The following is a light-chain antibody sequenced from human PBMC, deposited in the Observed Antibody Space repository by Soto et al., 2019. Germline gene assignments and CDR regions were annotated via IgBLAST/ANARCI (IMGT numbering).Light chain of an antibody. CDR2: QDT. CDR1: KLGDRY. V-gene: IGLV3-1*01. J-gene: IGLJ2*01. Sequence: SYELTQPPSVSVSPGLTASITCSGDKLGDRYACWYQQKPGQSPVLVIYQDTKRPSGIPERFSGSNSGNTATLTISGTQAMDEADYYCQAWDSSTVVFGGGTHLTVL. CDR3: QAWDSSTVV.